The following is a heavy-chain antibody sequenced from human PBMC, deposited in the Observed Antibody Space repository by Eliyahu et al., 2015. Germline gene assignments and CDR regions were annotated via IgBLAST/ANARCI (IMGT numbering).Heavy chain of an antibody. D-gene: IGHD1-26*01. CDR2: ISSSGSTI. J-gene: IGHJ6*02. Sequence: EVQLVESGGGLVQPGGSLRLSCAASGFTFXSYEMNWVRQAPGKGLEXVSYISSSGSTIYYADSVKGRFTISRDNAKNSLYLQMNSLRAEDTAVYYCARVGATIYYYGMDVWGQGTTVTVSS. V-gene: IGHV3-48*03. CDR3: ARVGATIYYYGMDV. CDR1: GFTFXSYE.